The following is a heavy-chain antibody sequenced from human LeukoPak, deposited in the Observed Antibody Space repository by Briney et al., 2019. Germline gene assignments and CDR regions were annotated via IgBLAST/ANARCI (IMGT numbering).Heavy chain of an antibody. V-gene: IGHV1-46*01. CDR3: ARDHKLTLGSFDSADAFDI. CDR1: GYTFTSYY. CDR2: INPSGGST. D-gene: IGHD1-26*01. J-gene: IGHJ3*02. Sequence: ASVKVSCKASGYTFTSYYMHWVRQAPGQGLGWMGIINPSGGSTSYAQKFQGRVTMTRDMSTSTVYMELSSLRSEDTAVYYCARDHKLTLGSFDSADAFDIWDQGTMVTVSS.